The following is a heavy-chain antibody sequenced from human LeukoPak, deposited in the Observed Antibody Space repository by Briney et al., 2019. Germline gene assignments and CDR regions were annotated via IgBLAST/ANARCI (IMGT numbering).Heavy chain of an antibody. D-gene: IGHD3-9*01. CDR1: VGSISTYY. CDR2: IYRSGDT. Sequence: SETLSLTCSVSVGSISTYYWSWIRQPAGKGLEWIGRIYRSGDTNYNTSLKSRVTMSVDTSKNQISLRLRSVTAADTAVYYCARDDFEYSVHYGMDVWGQGTLVTVSS. CDR3: ARDDFEYSVHYGMDV. V-gene: IGHV4-4*07. J-gene: IGHJ6*02.